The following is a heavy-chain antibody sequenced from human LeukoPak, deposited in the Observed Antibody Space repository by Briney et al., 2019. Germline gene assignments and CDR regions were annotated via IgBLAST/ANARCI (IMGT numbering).Heavy chain of an antibody. V-gene: IGHV1-2*02. CDR2: INPNSGGT. CDR1: GYTFTGYY. CDR3: ARELSLGYCSSTSCGSNWFDP. J-gene: IGHJ5*02. Sequence: ASVKVSRKASGYTFTGYYMHWVRQAPGQGLEWMGWINPNSGGTNYAQKFQGRVTMTRDTSISTAYMELSRLRSDDTAVYYCARELSLGYCSSTSCGSNWFDPWGQGTLVTVSS. D-gene: IGHD2-2*01.